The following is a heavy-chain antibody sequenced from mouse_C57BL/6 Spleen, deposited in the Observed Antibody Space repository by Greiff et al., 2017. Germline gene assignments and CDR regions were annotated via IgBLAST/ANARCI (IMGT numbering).Heavy chain of an antibody. CDR1: GYSITSGYY. CDR2: ISYDGSN. D-gene: IGHD2-4*01. Sequence: EVQLKESGPGLVKPSQSLSLTCSVTGYSITSGYYWNWIRQFPGNKLEWMGYISYDGSNNYNPSLKNRISITRDTSKNQFFLKLNSVTTEDTATYYCASYDYDAGYWGQGTTLTVSS. J-gene: IGHJ2*01. V-gene: IGHV3-6*01. CDR3: ASYDYDAGY.